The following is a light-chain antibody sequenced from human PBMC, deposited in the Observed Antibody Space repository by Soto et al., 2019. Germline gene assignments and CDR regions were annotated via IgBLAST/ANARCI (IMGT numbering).Light chain of an antibody. Sequence: QSVRTQPPSASGAPGQRVTISCTGRSSNIGAGYDVHWYQQLPGTAPKLLIYGNSNRPSGVPDRFSGSKSGTSASLAITGLQAEDEADYYCQSYDSSLSGSYVFGTGTKLTLL. V-gene: IGLV1-40*01. CDR3: QSYDSSLSGSYV. CDR2: GNS. CDR1: SSNIGAGYD. J-gene: IGLJ1*01.